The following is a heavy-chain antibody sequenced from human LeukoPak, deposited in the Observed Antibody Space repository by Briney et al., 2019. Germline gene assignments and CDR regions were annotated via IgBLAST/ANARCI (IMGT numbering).Heavy chain of an antibody. V-gene: IGHV3-43D*03. J-gene: IGHJ3*02. Sequence: GGSLRLSRAASGFTFDDYVMQWVRPAPGKGVEWVSLISWDGGSTYYADYVKGLFTISRDNSKNSMYLQMNSLRAEDTALYYCAKDKSAGYGGNSDAFDIWGQGTMVTVSS. CDR3: AKDKSAGYGGNSDAFDI. D-gene: IGHD4-23*01. CDR2: ISWDGGST. CDR1: GFTFDDYV.